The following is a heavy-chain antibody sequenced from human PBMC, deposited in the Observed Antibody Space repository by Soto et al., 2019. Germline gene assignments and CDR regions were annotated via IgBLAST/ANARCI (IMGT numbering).Heavy chain of an antibody. CDR3: ARDAPLYWIDGTCYWGFDH. CDR1: GFTFSSYW. V-gene: IGHV3-7*01. Sequence: EVQLVESGGGLVQPGGSLRLSCVASGFTFSSYWMSWVRQAPGKGLEWVADIKEDGSANYYVDSVKGRFTSSRDNATNSLYRQVNSLRAEDTAVYYCARDAPLYWIDGTCYWGFDHWGQGTLVTVSS. CDR2: IKEDGSAN. D-gene: IGHD2-15*01. J-gene: IGHJ4*02.